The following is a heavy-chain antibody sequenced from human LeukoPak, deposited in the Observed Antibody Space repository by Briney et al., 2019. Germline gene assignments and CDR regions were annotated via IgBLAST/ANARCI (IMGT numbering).Heavy chain of an antibody. CDR1: GFTFSSYG. D-gene: IGHD4-17*01. Sequence: GGSLRLSCAASGFTFSSYGMHWVRQAPGKGLEWVAVISYDGSNKYYADSVKGRFTISRDNAKNSLYLQMNSLRAEDTAVYYCAKPHPYGDYVRYYFDYWGQGTLVTVSS. CDR2: ISYDGSNK. CDR3: AKPHPYGDYVRYYFDY. V-gene: IGHV3-30*18. J-gene: IGHJ4*02.